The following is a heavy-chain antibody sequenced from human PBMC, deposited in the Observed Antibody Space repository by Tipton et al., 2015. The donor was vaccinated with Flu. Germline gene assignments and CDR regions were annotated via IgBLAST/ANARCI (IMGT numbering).Heavy chain of an antibody. CDR1: GFTFSSYS. V-gene: IGHV3-7*01. J-gene: IGHJ4*02. CDR3: ARGNTNDY. D-gene: IGHD2/OR15-2a*01. Sequence: SLRLSCAASGFTFSSYSMNWVRQAPGKGLEWVANIKQDGSEKYYVDSVKGRFTISRDNAKNSLYLQMNSLRAEDTAVYYCARGNTNDYWGQGTLVTVSS. CDR2: IKQDGSEK.